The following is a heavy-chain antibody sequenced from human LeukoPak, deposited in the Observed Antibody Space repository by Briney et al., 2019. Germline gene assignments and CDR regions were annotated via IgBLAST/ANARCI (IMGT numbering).Heavy chain of an antibody. J-gene: IGHJ6*02. CDR1: GGSISSGGFY. Sequence: SQTLSLTCTVSGGSISSGGFYWSWIRQHPGKGLEWIGYISHSGSTYYNPSLQSRLNISVDTSQSQFSLRLTSVTAADTAVYYCARERVTMVRGLSGMDVWGQGTTVTVSS. D-gene: IGHD3-10*01. V-gene: IGHV4-31*03. CDR3: ARERVTMVRGLSGMDV. CDR2: ISHSGST.